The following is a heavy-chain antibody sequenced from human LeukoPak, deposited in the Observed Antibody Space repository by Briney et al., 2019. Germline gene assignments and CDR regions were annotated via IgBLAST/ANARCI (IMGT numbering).Heavy chain of an antibody. CDR2: IKQDGSEK. Sequence: GGSLRLSCAASGFTFSNFWMTWVRQAPGKGLEWVANIKQDGSEKYYVDSVKGRFTISRDNAKNSLSLRMNSLRAEDTAVYYCARDLSGVAGYTYGRGIDYWGQGTLVTVSS. D-gene: IGHD5-18*01. V-gene: IGHV3-7*01. CDR1: GFTFSNFW. CDR3: ARDLSGVAGYTYGRGIDY. J-gene: IGHJ4*02.